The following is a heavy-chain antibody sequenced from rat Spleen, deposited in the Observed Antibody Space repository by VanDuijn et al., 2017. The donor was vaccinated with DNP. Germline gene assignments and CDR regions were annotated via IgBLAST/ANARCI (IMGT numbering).Heavy chain of an antibody. D-gene: IGHD1-12*02. V-gene: IGHV2-30*01. J-gene: IGHJ2*01. CDR2: IWTGGST. Sequence: QVQLKESGPGLVQPSQTLSLACTVPGFSLTSYHVHWIRQPSGKGLEWLGLIWTGGSTEYNSTHKSRLSISRDTSKSKDFVKVNSLQTEDTATYYCARGDYDGSYYSYYFDYWGQGVMVTVSS. CDR1: GFSLTSYH. CDR3: ARGDYDGSYYSYYFDY.